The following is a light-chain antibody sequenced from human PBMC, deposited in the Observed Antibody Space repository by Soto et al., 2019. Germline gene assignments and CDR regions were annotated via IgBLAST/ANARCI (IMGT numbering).Light chain of an antibody. CDR3: QQYNSYSRT. CDR1: QSISSD. V-gene: IGKV3D-15*01. Sequence: ILMPQSPATLSVSPGDRATLSCRAGQSISSDLAWYQQKPGQAPRLLIYGASTRASGIPERFSGSGSGTDFTLTISSLQPDDFATYYCQQYNSYSRTFGQGTKVDIK. CDR2: GAS. J-gene: IGKJ1*01.